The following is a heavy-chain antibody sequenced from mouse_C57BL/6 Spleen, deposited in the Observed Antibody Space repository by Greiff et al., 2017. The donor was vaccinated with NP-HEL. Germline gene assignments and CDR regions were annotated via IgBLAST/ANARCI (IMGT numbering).Heavy chain of an antibody. V-gene: IGHV1-52*01. CDR2: IDPSDSET. CDR1: GYTFPSYW. J-gene: IGHJ4*01. Sequence: QVQLQQPGAELVRPGSSVKLSCKASGYTFPSYWMHWVKQRPIQGLEWIGNIDPSDSETHYNQKFKDKATLTVDKSSSTAYMQLSSLTSEDSAVYYCARRVVVGYYAMDYWGQGTSVTVSS. D-gene: IGHD1-1*01. CDR3: ARRVVVGYYAMDY.